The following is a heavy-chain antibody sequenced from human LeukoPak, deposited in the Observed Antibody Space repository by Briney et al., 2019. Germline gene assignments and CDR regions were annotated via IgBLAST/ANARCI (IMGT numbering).Heavy chain of an antibody. Sequence: GVSVKVSCKASGFTFTNYYMHWVRQAPGQGLEWMGLINPSGSNTNYAQKFRGRVTMTRDTSATTVYMELSSLRSEDTAVYYCAREESGGYFDYGGQGTLVTVSS. D-gene: IGHD2-8*02. J-gene: IGHJ4*02. CDR2: INPSGSNT. CDR3: AREESGGYFDY. CDR1: GFTFTNYY. V-gene: IGHV1-46*01.